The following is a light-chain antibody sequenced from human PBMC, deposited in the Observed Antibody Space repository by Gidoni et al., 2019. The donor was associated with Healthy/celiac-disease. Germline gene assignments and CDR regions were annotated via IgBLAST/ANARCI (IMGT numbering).Light chain of an antibody. Sequence: QSVLTQPPSASGTPGQRVTISCSGSSSNIGSNTVNWYQQLPGTAPKLLIYSNNQRPSGVPDRFSGSKSGTSASLAISGLQSEDEADYYCAAWDDSRGAVFGTGTKVTVL. V-gene: IGLV1-44*01. CDR1: SSNIGSNT. CDR3: AAWDDSRGAV. CDR2: SNN. J-gene: IGLJ1*01.